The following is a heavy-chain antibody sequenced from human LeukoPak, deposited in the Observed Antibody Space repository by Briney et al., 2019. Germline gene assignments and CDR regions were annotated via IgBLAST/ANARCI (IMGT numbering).Heavy chain of an antibody. J-gene: IGHJ6*03. D-gene: IGHD3-22*01. CDR2: IYYSGST. CDR1: GGSISSNSYY. CDR3: ARGGTMIVGHLGYYYYMDV. Sequence: PSETLSLTCAVSGGSISSNSYYWGWIRQPPGKGLEWIGSIYYSGSTYYNPSLKSRVTISVDTSKNQFSLKLSSVTAADTAVYYCARGGTMIVGHLGYYYYMDVWGKGTTVTVSS. V-gene: IGHV4-39*01.